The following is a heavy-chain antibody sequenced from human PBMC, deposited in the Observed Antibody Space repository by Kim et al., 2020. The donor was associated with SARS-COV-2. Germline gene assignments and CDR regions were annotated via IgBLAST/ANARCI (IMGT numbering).Heavy chain of an antibody. J-gene: IGHJ4*02. D-gene: IGHD2-2*01. Sequence: GGSLRLSCAASGFTFSSYCMNWVRQAPGKGLVWVSRINSSGSITNYADSVKGRFTISRDNAKNTLYLQMNSLRAEDAAVYFCARDFSNSSPLWGQGTLVTVSS. CDR1: GFTFSSYC. V-gene: IGHV3-74*01. CDR2: INSSGSIT. CDR3: ARDFSNSSPL.